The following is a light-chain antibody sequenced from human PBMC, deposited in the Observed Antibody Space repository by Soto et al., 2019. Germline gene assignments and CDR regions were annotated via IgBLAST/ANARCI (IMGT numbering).Light chain of an antibody. CDR2: EVS. V-gene: IGLV2-14*01. J-gene: IGLJ2*01. CDR1: SSDVGGYNY. Sequence: QSALTQPASVSGSPGQSITISCTGSSSDVGGYNYVSWYQQHPGKAPKLMIYEVSNRPSGISNRFSGSKSGNTASLTLSGLHAEDEDDYYCSSYTSSSTLVFGGGTKLTVL. CDR3: SSYTSSSTLV.